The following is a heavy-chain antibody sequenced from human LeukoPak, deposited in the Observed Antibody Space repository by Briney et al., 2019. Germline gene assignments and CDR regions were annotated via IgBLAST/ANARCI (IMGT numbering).Heavy chain of an antibody. Sequence: HSGGSLRLSCAASGFTFSSYWMSWVRQAPGKGLEWVANIKQDGSEKYYVDSVKGRFTISRDNAKNSLYLQMNSLRAEDTAVYYCARERWSSIYDYVWGSYRYTPYYFDYWGQGTLVTVSS. CDR2: IKQDGSEK. J-gene: IGHJ4*02. CDR1: GFTFSSYW. V-gene: IGHV3-7*01. D-gene: IGHD3-16*02. CDR3: ARERWSSIYDYVWGSYRYTPYYFDY.